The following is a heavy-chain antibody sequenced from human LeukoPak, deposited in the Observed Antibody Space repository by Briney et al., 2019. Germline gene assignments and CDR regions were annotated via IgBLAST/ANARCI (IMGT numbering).Heavy chain of an antibody. D-gene: IGHD1-26*01. CDR1: GGSFSGYY. CDR3: ARDSVTGSYYPTKFDY. CDR2: INHSGST. J-gene: IGHJ4*02. Sequence: SETLSLTCAVYGGSFSGYYWSWIRQPPGKGLEWIGEINHSGSTNYNPSLKSRVTISVDTSKNQFSLKLSSVTAADTAVYYCARDSVTGSYYPTKFDYWGQGTLVTVSS. V-gene: IGHV4-34*01.